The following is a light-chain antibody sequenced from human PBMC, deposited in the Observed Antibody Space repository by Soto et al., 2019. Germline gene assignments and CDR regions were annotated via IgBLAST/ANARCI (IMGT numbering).Light chain of an antibody. CDR1: RSLLHSSGFHY. CDR3: MQALETPRT. J-gene: IGKJ1*01. V-gene: IGKV2-28*01. CDR2: VGS. Sequence: DIVMTQSPLSLPVTPGEPASISCKSSRSLLHSSGFHYLDWYVQRPGQSPQILIYVGSHRASGVPDRFSGSGSGTDFTLHISRVEAEDVGIYYCMQALETPRTFGQGTKVEIK.